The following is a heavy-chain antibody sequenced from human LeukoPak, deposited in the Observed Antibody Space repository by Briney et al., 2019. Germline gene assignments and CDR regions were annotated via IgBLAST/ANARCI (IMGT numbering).Heavy chain of an antibody. CDR1: GGSIGSYY. D-gene: IGHD2-15*01. CDR2: IYSSGST. V-gene: IGHV4-4*07. CDR3: ARDPYCSGGSCYLNWFDP. Sequence: SETLSLTCTVSGGSIGSYYWSWIRQPAGKGLEWIGRIYSSGSTNYNPSLKSRVTMSVDTSKNQFSLKLSSVTAADTAVYYCARDPYCSGGSCYLNWFDPWGQGTLVTVSS. J-gene: IGHJ5*02.